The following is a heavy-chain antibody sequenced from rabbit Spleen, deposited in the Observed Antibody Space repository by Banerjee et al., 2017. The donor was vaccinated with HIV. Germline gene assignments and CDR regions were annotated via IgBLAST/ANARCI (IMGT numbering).Heavy chain of an antibody. CDR1: GFSFSSSYD. V-gene: IGHV1S45*01. D-gene: IGHD7-1*01. J-gene: IGHJ6*01. CDR2: IYTGNGKT. Sequence: QEQLVESGGGLVKPGASLTLTCTASGFSFSSSYDMCWVRQAPGKGLEWIGCIYTGNGKTYYASWAKGRFTISKSSSTTVTLQMTSLTAADTVTYFCARDTGTSFSSYGMDLWGPGHPRHRL. CDR3: ARDTGTSFSSYGMDL.